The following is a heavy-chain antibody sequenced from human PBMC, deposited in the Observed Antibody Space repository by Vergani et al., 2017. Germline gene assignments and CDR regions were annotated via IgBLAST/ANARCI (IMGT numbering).Heavy chain of an antibody. D-gene: IGHD2-2*01. J-gene: IGHJ6*02. CDR1: GDSISSNNC. V-gene: IGHV4-4*03. Sequence: QVQLQESGPGLVKPPGTLSLTCAVSGDSISSNNCWTWVRQPPGKGLEWIGEICHTEDTKYSPSLKSRVTVSVDESKNQFSLKLSSVTAADTAVYYCARVQVPAASYGMDVWGQGTTVTVSS. CDR3: ARVQVPAASYGMDV. CDR2: ICHTEDT.